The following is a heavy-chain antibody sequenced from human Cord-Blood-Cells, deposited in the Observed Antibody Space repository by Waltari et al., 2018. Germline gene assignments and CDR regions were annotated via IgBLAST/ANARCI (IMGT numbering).Heavy chain of an antibody. Sequence: QVQLQQLGAGLLKPSETLSLTCAVYGGSFSGYYWSWIRPPPGKGLEWIGEINHSGSTNYNPSLKSRVTISVDTSKNQFSLKLSSVTAADTAVYYCARRGGYSGYLDYFDYWGQGTLVTVSS. CDR3: ARRGGYSGYLDYFDY. CDR2: INHSGST. D-gene: IGHD5-12*01. J-gene: IGHJ4*02. V-gene: IGHV4-34*01. CDR1: GGSFSGYY.